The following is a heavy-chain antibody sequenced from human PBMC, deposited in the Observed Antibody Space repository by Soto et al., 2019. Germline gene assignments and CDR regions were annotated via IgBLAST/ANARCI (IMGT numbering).Heavy chain of an antibody. J-gene: IGHJ6*02. V-gene: IGHV3-30-3*01. CDR2: ISYDGSNK. CDR1: GFTFSSYA. CDR3: ARANDYGDFLPDYYYYGMDV. Sequence: GGSLRLSCAASGFTFSSYAMHWVRQAPGKGLEWVAVISYDGSNKYYADSVKSRFTISRDNSKNTLYLQMNSLRAEDTAVYYCARANDYGDFLPDYYYYGMDVWGQGTTVTVSS. D-gene: IGHD4-17*01.